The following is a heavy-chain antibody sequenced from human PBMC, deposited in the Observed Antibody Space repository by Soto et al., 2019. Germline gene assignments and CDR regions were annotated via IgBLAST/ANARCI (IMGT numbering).Heavy chain of an antibody. CDR2: IIPIFGTA. Sequence: SVKVSCKASGGTFSSYAISWVRQAPGQGLEWMGGIIPIFGTANYAQKFQGRVTITADESTSTAYMELSSLRSEDTAVYYCASGTRRVVVTANFDFWGPAPLVPVSS. V-gene: IGHV1-69*13. CDR1: GGTFSSYA. J-gene: IGHJ4*02. D-gene: IGHD2-21*02. CDR3: ASGTRRVVVTANFDF.